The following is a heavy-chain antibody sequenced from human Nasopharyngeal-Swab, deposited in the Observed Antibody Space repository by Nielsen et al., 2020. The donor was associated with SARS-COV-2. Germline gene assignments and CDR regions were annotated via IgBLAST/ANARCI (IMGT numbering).Heavy chain of an antibody. CDR2: ISGDGGST. CDR3: AKDLKGATTDYYYYYYMDV. V-gene: IGHV3-43*02. Sequence: ETLSLSCAASGFTFDDYAMHWVRQAPGKGLEWVPLISGDGGSTYYADSVKGRFTISRDNSKNSLYLQMNSLRTEDTALYYCAKDLKGATTDYYYYYYMDVWGKGTTVTVSS. CDR1: GFTFDDYA. J-gene: IGHJ6*03. D-gene: IGHD1-26*01.